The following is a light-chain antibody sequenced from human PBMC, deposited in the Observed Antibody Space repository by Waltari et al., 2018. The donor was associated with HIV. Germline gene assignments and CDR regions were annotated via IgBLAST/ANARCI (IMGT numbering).Light chain of an antibody. CDR3: QSAHSSHTI. Sequence: YDLPQAPSVSVYPGQPAKITCPGDAFPTHFVSWNRQRPGQAPMIIIFQDVERPSGIPTRFSASTSGTTATLTISEVQAQDEADYDGQSAHSSHTIFGGGTKLTVL. J-gene: IGLJ2*01. CDR2: QDV. V-gene: IGLV3-25*03. CDR1: AFPTHF.